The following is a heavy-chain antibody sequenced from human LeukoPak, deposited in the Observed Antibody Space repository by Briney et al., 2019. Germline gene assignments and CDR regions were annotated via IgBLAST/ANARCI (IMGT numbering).Heavy chain of an antibody. CDR2: INHSGST. CDR3: ARGRSGDSQAHWYFEF. J-gene: IGHJ2*01. V-gene: IGHV4-34*01. Sequence: TLSLTCAVYGGSFSGYYWSWIRQPPGKGLEWIGEINHSGSTNYNPSLKSRVTISVDTSKNQFSLKLSSVTAADTAVYYCARGRSGDSQAHWYFEFWGRGTLVTVSS. D-gene: IGHD3-10*01. CDR1: GGSFSGYY.